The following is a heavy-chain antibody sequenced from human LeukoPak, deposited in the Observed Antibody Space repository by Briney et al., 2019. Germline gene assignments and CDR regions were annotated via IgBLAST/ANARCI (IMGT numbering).Heavy chain of an antibody. CDR1: GFTVSSDA. V-gene: IGHV3-53*01. CDR3: ARRAGAYSHPYDY. CDR2: IYRGGST. Sequence: GPSLRLSCTVSGFTVSSDAMSSVRQAAGKGLEWVSFIYRGGSTHYSSSVNGRFTISRDLSKTTLYLQMNRLRAEDTAVYYCARRAGAYSHPYDYWGQGTLVTVSS. D-gene: IGHD4/OR15-4a*01. J-gene: IGHJ4*02.